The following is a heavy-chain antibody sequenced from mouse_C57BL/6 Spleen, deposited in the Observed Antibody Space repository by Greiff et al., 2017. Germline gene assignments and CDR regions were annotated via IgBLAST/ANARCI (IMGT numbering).Heavy chain of an antibody. Sequence: QVQLKQPGAELVMPGASVKLSCKASGYTFTSYWMHWVKQRPGQGLEWIGEIDPSDSYTNYNQKFKGKSTLTVDKSSSTAYMQLSSLTSEDSAVYYCARRHSNYDWYFDVWGTGTTVTVSS. V-gene: IGHV1-69*01. CDR1: GYTFTSYW. D-gene: IGHD2-5*01. CDR3: ARRHSNYDWYFDV. J-gene: IGHJ1*03. CDR2: IDPSDSYT.